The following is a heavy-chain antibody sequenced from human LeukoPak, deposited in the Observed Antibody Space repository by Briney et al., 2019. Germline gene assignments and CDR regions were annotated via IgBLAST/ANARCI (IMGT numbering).Heavy chain of an antibody. V-gene: IGHV4-61*08. D-gene: IGHD1-14*01. CDR2: IHYSGST. CDR3: ARHRNVLTAQVAYGMDV. J-gene: IGHJ6*02. Sequence: PSQTLSLTCAVSGGSINSGGYYWSWIRQPPGKGLEWIGFIHYSGSTNYNPSLESRVTISVDTSKSQFSLRLSSVTAADTAVYYCARHRNVLTAQVAYGMDVWGQGTTVTVSS. CDR1: GGSINSGGYY.